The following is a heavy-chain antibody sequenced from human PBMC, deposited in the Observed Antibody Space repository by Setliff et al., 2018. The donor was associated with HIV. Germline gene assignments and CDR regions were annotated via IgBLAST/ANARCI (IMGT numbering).Heavy chain of an antibody. CDR1: GGSFSGYY. CDR2: INHSGSA. V-gene: IGHV4-34*01. D-gene: IGHD6-19*01. J-gene: IGHJ4*02. CDR3: ARGKGSGWYLRFDY. Sequence: SETLSLTCAVYGGSFSGYYWSWIRQPPGKGLEWIGEINHSGSANYNPSLKSRVTISVDTSKNQFSLKLSSVTAADTAVYYCARGKGSGWYLRFDYWGQGTLVTVSS.